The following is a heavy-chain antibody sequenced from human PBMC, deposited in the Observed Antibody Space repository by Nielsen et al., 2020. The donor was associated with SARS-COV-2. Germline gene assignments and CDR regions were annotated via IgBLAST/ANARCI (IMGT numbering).Heavy chain of an antibody. J-gene: IGHJ4*02. CDR3: VRDFGGSSGYERDY. CDR2: LSSSEYGT. CDR1: GFTFSTYA. V-gene: IGHV3-64D*09. D-gene: IGHD5-12*01. Sequence: GESLKISCSASGFTFSTYAMHWVRQAPGKGLECVSSLSSSEYGTYYADSVKGRFTISRDNPKNTLYLQMSSLRPEDSGVYYCVRDFGGSSGYERDYWGQGTLVTVSS.